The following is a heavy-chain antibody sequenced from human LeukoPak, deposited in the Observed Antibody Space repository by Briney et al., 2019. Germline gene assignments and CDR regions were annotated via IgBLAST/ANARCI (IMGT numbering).Heavy chain of an antibody. J-gene: IGHJ4*02. CDR3: AKSTLVAMYYFDY. V-gene: IGHV3-23*01. Sequence: GGSLRLSCAASGFTFSSYAMSWVRQAPGKGLEWVSAISGSGGSTYYADSVKGRFTISRDNSKNTLYLQMYSLRAEDTAVYYCAKSTLVAMYYFDYWGQGTLVTVSS. CDR1: GFTFSSYA. CDR2: ISGSGGST. D-gene: IGHD2-8*02.